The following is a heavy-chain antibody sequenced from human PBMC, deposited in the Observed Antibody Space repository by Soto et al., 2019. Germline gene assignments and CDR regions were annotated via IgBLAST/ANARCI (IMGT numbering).Heavy chain of an antibody. CDR3: ARLGVLRYFDWLQSDVFDI. V-gene: IGHV1-46*03. CDR2: INPSGGST. J-gene: IGHJ3*02. CDR1: GYTFTSYY. Sequence: ASVKVSCKASGYTFTSYYMHWVRQAPGQGLEWMGMINPSGGSTSYAQKFQGRVTMTRDTSTSTVYMELSSLRSEDTAVYYCARLGVLRYFDWLQSDVFDICGQGTMVPGSS. D-gene: IGHD3-9*01.